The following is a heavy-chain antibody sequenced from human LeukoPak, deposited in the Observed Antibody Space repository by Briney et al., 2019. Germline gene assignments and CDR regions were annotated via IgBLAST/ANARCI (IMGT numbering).Heavy chain of an antibody. CDR3: ARRYDSRGRVTFDF. J-gene: IGHJ3*01. V-gene: IGHV1-2*02. Sequence: ASVKVSCEASGYTFSDHTIHWVRQAPGQGLEWMGWINPNIGTTNYAKRFQGRLTVTRDTSINTAFMELSSLNPDDTAVFYCARRYDSRGRVTFDFWGQGTLVTVSS. CDR2: INPNIGTT. CDR1: GYTFSDHT. D-gene: IGHD3-22*01.